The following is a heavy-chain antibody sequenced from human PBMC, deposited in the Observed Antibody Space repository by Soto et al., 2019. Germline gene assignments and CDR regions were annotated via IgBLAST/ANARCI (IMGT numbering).Heavy chain of an antibody. V-gene: IGHV4-4*02. CDR2: IYHSGST. D-gene: IGHD3-10*01. CDR3: AVMGVRGVIIGSWFDP. CDR1: GGSISSSNW. Sequence: PSETLSLTCAVSGGSISSSNWWSWVRQPPGKGLEWIGEIYHSGSTNYNPSLKSRVTISVDKSKNQFSLKLSSVTAADTAVYYCAVMGVRGVIIGSWFDPWGQGTLVTVSS. J-gene: IGHJ5*02.